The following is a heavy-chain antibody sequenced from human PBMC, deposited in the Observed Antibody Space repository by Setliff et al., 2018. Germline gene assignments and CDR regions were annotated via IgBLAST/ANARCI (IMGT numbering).Heavy chain of an antibody. Sequence: SETLSLTCTVSGGPFSGASIWSWIRQPPGKGLEFIGYVYHSGTAKYDPSLESRAIMSVDASKSEISLKLKSVTAADTAVYYCAKGGTYRYFDFWGQGTPVTVSS. CDR1: GGPFSGAS. J-gene: IGHJ4*02. CDR2: VYHSGTA. D-gene: IGHD1-1*01. V-gene: IGHV4-59*01. CDR3: AKGGTYRYFDF.